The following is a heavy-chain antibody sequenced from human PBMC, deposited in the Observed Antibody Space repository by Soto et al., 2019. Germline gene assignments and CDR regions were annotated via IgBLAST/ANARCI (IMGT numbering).Heavy chain of an antibody. V-gene: IGHV1-46*01. Sequence: QVQLVQSGAEVKKPGASGTFSCKASGYTFTTHYMHWVRQAPGQGLEWMGIINPSGGRTTYALKFQGRVSLTSDTSTNTVYMELSSLRSEDTGVYYCARAGENYGSGTFSPPLRYYFNSWGQGTLVTVSS. CDR1: GYTFTTHY. D-gene: IGHD3-10*01. J-gene: IGHJ4*02. CDR3: ARAGENYGSGTFSPPLRYYFNS. CDR2: INPSGGRT.